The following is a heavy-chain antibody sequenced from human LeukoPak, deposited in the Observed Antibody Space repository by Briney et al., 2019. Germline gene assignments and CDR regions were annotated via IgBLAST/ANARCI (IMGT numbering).Heavy chain of an antibody. V-gene: IGHV3-21*01. Sequence: RAGGSLRLSCAASGFTFSSYSMNWVRQAPGKGLEWVSSISSSSSYMYYADSVKGRFTISRDNAKNSLYLQMNSLRAEDTVVYFCARNEWTFDYWGQGTLVTVSS. D-gene: IGHD3-3*01. J-gene: IGHJ4*02. CDR1: GFTFSSYS. CDR2: ISSSSSYM. CDR3: ARNEWTFDY.